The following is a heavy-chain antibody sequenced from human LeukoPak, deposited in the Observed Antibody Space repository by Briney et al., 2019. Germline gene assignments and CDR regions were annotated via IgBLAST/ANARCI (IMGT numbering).Heavy chain of an antibody. CDR1: GYTFTSYG. J-gene: IGHJ4*02. V-gene: IGHV7-4-1*02. CDR3: ARDPYDILTGPDY. D-gene: IGHD3-9*01. CDR2: INTNTGNP. Sequence: GASVKVSCKASGYTFTSYGISWVRQAPGQGLEWMGWINTNTGNPTYAQGFTGRFVFSLDTSVSTAYLQISSLKAEDTAVYYCARDPYDILTGPDYWGQGTLVTVSS.